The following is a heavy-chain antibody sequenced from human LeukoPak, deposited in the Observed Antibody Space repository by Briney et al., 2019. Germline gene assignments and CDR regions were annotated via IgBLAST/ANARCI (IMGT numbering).Heavy chain of an antibody. V-gene: IGHV7-4-1*02. J-gene: IGHJ4*02. Sequence: ASVKVSCKASGYTFTNYAMNWVRQAPGQGLEWMGWINTNTGNPTYAQGFTGRFVFSLDTSVTTAYLQISSLKAEDTAVYYCARGRGNWNDLYFDYWGQGTLVTVSS. D-gene: IGHD1-1*01. CDR1: GYTFTNYA. CDR2: INTNTGNP. CDR3: ARGRGNWNDLYFDY.